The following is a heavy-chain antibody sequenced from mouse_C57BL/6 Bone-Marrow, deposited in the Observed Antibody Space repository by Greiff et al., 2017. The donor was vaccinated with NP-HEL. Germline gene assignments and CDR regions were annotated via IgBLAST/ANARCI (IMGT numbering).Heavy chain of an antibody. Sequence: QVQLQQPGAELVKPGASVKLSCKASGYTFTSYWMHWVKQRPGQGLEWIGMIHPNSGSTNYNEKFKSKATLTVDKSSSTAYMQLSSLTSEDSAVYYGARRPVSSITAVVATDYWGQGTTLTVSS. CDR2: IHPNSGST. V-gene: IGHV1-64*01. D-gene: IGHD1-1*01. J-gene: IGHJ2*01. CDR3: ARRPVSSITAVVATDY. CDR1: GYTFTSYW.